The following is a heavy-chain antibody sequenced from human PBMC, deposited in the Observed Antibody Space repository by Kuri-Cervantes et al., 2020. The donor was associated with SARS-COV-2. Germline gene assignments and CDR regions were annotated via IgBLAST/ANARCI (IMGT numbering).Heavy chain of an antibody. Sequence: GGSLRLSCTASGFTFNSYNMKWVRQAPGKGLEWVSGIGPSNTYIYYADSVKGRFIISRDNAMNSLYLQMNSLRVEDTALYYCARAYGDYVFREALDSWGQGTLVTVSS. CDR2: IGPSNTYI. V-gene: IGHV3-21*06. CDR3: ARAYGDYVFREALDS. J-gene: IGHJ4*02. D-gene: IGHD4-17*01. CDR1: GFTFNSYN.